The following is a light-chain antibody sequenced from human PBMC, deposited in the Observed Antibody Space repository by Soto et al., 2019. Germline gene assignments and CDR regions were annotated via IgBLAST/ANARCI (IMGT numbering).Light chain of an antibody. Sequence: QSVLTQPPSVSGAPGQRVTISCTGSSSNIGAGYNVHWYQQLPGTAPKLLIYGNSNRPSRVPDRFSGSKSGTSASLAITGLLAEDVADYYCQSYDSRVRVVFGGGTKLTVL. CDR2: GNS. CDR3: QSYDSRVRVV. J-gene: IGLJ2*01. V-gene: IGLV1-40*01. CDR1: SSNIGAGYN.